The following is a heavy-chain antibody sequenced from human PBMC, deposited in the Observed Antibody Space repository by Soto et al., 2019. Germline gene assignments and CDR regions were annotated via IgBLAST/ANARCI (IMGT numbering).Heavy chain of an antibody. CDR1: GFTFSSYA. Sequence: GGSRRLSCAASGFTFSSYAMSWVRQAPGKGLEWVSAISGGGGSTDYAHSVNGRVTISRDNSKNTLYLQMNSLRAEDTAVSYCAKVRLAATTITDYYHYGLDVWGQGTTVTVSS. CDR2: ISGGGGST. V-gene: IGHV3-23*01. D-gene: IGHD1-26*01. J-gene: IGHJ6*02. CDR3: AKVRLAATTITDYYHYGLDV.